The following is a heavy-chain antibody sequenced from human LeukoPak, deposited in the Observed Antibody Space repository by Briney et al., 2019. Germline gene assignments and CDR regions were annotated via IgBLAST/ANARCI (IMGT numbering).Heavy chain of an antibody. V-gene: IGHV3-23*01. D-gene: IGHD3-10*02. CDR1: GFTFRCYA. CDR3: AKSSPPPLCY. J-gene: IGHJ4*02. Sequence: PGGSLRLSCASSGFTFRCYAMSWVRQAPGKGLEWVSAFSGSDGRTYNAESVHGRLTTSRDNSKTSLYLQMNNLRAEDTDVYYCAKSSPPPLCYWGQGTLVTVSS. CDR2: FSGSDGRT.